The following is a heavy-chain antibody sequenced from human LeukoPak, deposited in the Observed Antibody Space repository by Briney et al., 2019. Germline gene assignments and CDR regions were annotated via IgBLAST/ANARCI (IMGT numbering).Heavy chain of an antibody. J-gene: IGHJ4*02. CDR1: GFTFSRYG. D-gene: IGHD2/OR15-2a*01. CDR2: IWYDGSIK. CDR3: AKADEMNMDY. V-gene: IGHV3-33*06. Sequence: GRSLRLSCAASGFTFSRYGMHWVRQAPGKGLEWVAVIWYDGSIKYHADSVKGRFTISKDNSKNTLDLQMNSLRAEDTAVYYCAKADEMNMDYWGQGTLVTVSS.